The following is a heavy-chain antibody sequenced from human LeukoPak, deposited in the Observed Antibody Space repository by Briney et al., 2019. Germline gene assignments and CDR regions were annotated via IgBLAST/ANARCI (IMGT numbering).Heavy chain of an antibody. CDR2: IYPGDSDT. D-gene: IGHD6-13*01. Sequence: KPGESLKISCKGSGYSFTCYWSGWVRQMPGKGLEWMGIIYPGDSDTRYSPSFQGQVTISADKSISTAYLQWSSLKASDTAMYYCAREGSSISWNFDYWGQGTLVTVSS. V-gene: IGHV5-51*01. CDR1: GYSFTCYW. J-gene: IGHJ4*02. CDR3: AREGSSISWNFDY.